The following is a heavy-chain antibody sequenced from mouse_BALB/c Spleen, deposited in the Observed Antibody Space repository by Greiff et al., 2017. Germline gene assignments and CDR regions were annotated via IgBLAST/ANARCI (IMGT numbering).Heavy chain of an antibody. D-gene: IGHD1-1*01. CDR1: GYSITRDYA. CDR3: ARGHYGSSYGY. V-gene: IGHV3-2*02. J-gene: IGHJ2*01. Sequence: EVQLVESGPGLVKPSQSLSLTCTVTGYSITRDYAWNWIRQFPGNKLEWMGYISYRGSTSYNPSLKSRISITRDTSKNQFFLQLNSVTTEDTATYYCARGHYGSSYGYWGQGTTLTVAS. CDR2: ISYRGST.